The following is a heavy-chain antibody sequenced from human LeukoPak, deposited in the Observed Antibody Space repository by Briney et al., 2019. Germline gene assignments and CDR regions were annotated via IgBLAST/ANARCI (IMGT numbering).Heavy chain of an antibody. V-gene: IGHV3-21*01. CDR3: ARDRTGSYLTLTDY. J-gene: IGHJ4*02. CDR2: ISSSSSYI. D-gene: IGHD1-26*01. CDR1: GSTFSSYS. Sequence: GGSLRLSCAASGSTFSSYSMNWVRQAPGKGLEWVSSISSSSSYIYYADSVKGRFTISRDNAKNSLYLQMNSLRAEDTAVYYCARDRTGSYLTLTDYWGQGTLVTVSS.